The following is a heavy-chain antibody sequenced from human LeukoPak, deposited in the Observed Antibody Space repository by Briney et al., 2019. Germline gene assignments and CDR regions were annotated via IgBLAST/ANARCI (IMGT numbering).Heavy chain of an antibody. D-gene: IGHD3-10*01. CDR1: GGSFSGYY. V-gene: IGHV4-34*01. J-gene: IGHJ4*02. CDR2: INHSGST. Sequence: PSENLSLTCAVYGGSFSGYYWSWIRQPPGKGLEWIGEINHSGSTNYNPSLKSRVTISVDTSKNQFSLKLSSVTAADTAVYYCARAPHRDYGSGSYYNDFDYWGQGTLVTVSS. CDR3: ARAPHRDYGSGSYYNDFDY.